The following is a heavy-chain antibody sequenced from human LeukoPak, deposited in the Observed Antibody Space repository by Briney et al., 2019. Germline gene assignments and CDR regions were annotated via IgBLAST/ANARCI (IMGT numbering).Heavy chain of an antibody. V-gene: IGHV3-23*01. CDR2: ISGSGGST. D-gene: IGHD1-26*01. J-gene: IGHJ5*02. CDR1: GFTFSSYG. Sequence: GVLRLSCAASGFTFSSYGMSWVRQAPGKGLEWVSAISGSGGSTCYADSVKGRFTISRDNSKNTLYLQMNSLRAEDTAVYYCAKDRFPGGIVGATMSTWGQGTLVTVSS. CDR3: AKDRFPGGIVGATMST.